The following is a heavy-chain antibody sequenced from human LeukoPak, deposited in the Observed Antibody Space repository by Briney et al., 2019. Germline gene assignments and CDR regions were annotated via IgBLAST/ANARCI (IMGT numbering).Heavy chain of an antibody. CDR3: AREGVPGDGDHFDY. CDR1: GFTFSVYE. Sequence: GGSLSLSCAASGFTFSVYEMRWVRQAPGSGLEWVAYITGSNDAIYYAEPVNGRFTIPRDSAKNILYLQMNSLRADDTGVYYCAREGVPGDGDHFDYWGQGTLVTVSS. V-gene: IGHV3-48*03. J-gene: IGHJ4*02. D-gene: IGHD3-16*01. CDR2: ITGSNDAI.